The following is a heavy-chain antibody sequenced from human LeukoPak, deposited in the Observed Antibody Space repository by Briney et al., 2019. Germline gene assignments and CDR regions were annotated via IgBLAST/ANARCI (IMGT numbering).Heavy chain of an antibody. CDR2: ISYSGNT. Sequence: SETLSLTCTVSGGSISSYYWGWIRQPPGKGLEWIGYISYSGNTNYNPSLKSRVTLSLDTSKNQFSLRLSSVTAADTAVYFCARYVVYGSGKYYFDYWGQGSLVTVSS. CDR3: ARYVVYGSGKYYFDY. V-gene: IGHV4-59*08. CDR1: GGSISSYY. J-gene: IGHJ4*02. D-gene: IGHD3-10*01.